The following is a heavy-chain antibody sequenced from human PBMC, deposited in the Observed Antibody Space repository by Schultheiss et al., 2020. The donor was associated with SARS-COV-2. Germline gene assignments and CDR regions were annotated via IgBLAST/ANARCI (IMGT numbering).Heavy chain of an antibody. CDR3: ARASRLSYFDY. CDR2: IYSGGST. Sequence: GGSLRLSCAASGFTFSSYAMSWVRQAPGKGLEWVSVIYSGGSTYYADSVKGRFTISRDNSKNTLYLQMNSLRAEDTAVYYCARASRLSYFDYWGQGTLVTVSS. J-gene: IGHJ4*02. V-gene: IGHV3-66*01. CDR1: GFTFSSYA.